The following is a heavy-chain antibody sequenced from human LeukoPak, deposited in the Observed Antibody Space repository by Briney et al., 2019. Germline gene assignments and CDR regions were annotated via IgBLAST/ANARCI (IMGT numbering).Heavy chain of an antibody. Sequence: SVKVSCKASGVTFSSYAISWVRQAPGQGLEWMGGIIPIFGTANYAQKFQGRVTITADESTSTAYMELSSLRSEDTAVYYCARDLGYDLWSGYYPWGQGTLVTVSS. V-gene: IGHV1-69*13. J-gene: IGHJ5*02. CDR1: GVTFSSYA. CDR2: IIPIFGTA. D-gene: IGHD3-3*01. CDR3: ARDLGYDLWSGYYP.